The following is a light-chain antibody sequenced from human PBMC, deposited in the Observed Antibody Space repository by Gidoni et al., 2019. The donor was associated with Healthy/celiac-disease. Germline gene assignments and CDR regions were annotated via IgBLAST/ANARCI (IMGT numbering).Light chain of an antibody. CDR2: AAS. V-gene: IGKV1-39*01. Sequence: RVTITCRASQSISSYLNWYQQKPGTAPKLLIYAASSLQSGVPSRFSGSGSGTDFTLTISSLQPEDFATYYCQQSYSTHRTFGQGTKVEIK. J-gene: IGKJ1*01. CDR1: QSISSY. CDR3: QQSYSTHRT.